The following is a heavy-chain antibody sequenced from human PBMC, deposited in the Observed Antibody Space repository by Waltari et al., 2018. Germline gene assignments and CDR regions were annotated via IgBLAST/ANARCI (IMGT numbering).Heavy chain of an antibody. V-gene: IGHV1-69*12. CDR1: GGNFGRYA. Sequence: QVQLVQSGAEVKKPGSSVRVSCRASGGNFGRYAITWMRQAPGQGLEWMGGTIPIFGSPMYAPKFQGRVSITADELTYTVYMELNSLRSDDTAIYYCARRKLGEAFDIWGQGTMVIVSS. J-gene: IGHJ3*02. CDR2: TIPIFGSP. D-gene: IGHD3-16*01. CDR3: ARRKLGEAFDI.